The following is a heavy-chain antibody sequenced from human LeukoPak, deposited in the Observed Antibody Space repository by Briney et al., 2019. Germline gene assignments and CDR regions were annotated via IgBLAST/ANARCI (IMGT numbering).Heavy chain of an antibody. CDR2: INPSGGST. CDR1: GYIFTSYY. CDR3: ARAHDSSGYPAY. D-gene: IGHD3-22*01. V-gene: IGHV1-46*01. Sequence: GASVKVSCQASGYIFTSYYMHWVRPAPGQGRAWMGIINPSGGSTSYAQKFQGRVNMTRDMSTSTVYMELSSLRSEDTAVYYCARAHDSSGYPAYWGQGTLVTVAS. J-gene: IGHJ4*02.